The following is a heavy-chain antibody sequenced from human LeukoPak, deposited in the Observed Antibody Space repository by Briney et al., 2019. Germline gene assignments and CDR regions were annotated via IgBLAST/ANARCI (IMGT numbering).Heavy chain of an antibody. J-gene: IGHJ6*04. CDR2: IQYDGHDF. CDR1: GFTFSSYD. Sequence: GGSLRLSCAASGFTFSSYDMHWVRQAPGKGLEWVAFIQYDGHDFYYADFVRGRFTISRDNSKNILSLQMDSLRAEDTAVYYCAELGITMIGGVWGKGTTATISS. V-gene: IGHV3-30*02. CDR3: AELGITMIGGV. D-gene: IGHD3-10*02.